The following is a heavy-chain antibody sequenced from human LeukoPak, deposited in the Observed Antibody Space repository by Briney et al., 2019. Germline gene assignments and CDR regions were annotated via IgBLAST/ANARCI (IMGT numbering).Heavy chain of an antibody. CDR1: GGSFSGYY. D-gene: IGHD3-3*01. CDR2: INHSGST. CDR3: ATSRPYDFWSGYTLDY. J-gene: IGHJ4*02. V-gene: IGHV4-34*01. Sequence: SETLSLTCAVYGGSFSGYYWSWIRQPPGKGLEWIGEINHSGSTNYDPSLKSRVTISRDTSKNQFSLRLTSVTAADTAVYYCATSRPYDFWSGYTLDYWGQGTLVTVSS.